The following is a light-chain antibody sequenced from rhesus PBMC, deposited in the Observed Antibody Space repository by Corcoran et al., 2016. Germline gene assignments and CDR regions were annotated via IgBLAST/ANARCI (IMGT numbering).Light chain of an antibody. CDR2: YND. V-gene: IGLV1-60*01. CDR1: GSNIGRNS. Sequence: QSVLTQPPSASEAGRKSGTISCSGSGSNIGRNSVSWYQQLPETAPKLLIYYNDRRTSGVSDRFSGSKSGTSASLAISGLQTDDEAGYFCATWDDSLHGYVFGSGTRLTVL. J-gene: IGLJ1*01. CDR3: ATWDDSLHGYV.